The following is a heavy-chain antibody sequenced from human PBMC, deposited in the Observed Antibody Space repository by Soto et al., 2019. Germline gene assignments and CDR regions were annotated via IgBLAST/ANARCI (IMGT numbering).Heavy chain of an antibody. Sequence: EVQLVESGGGLVQPGRSLRLSCAASGFTFDDYAMHWVRQAPGKGLEWVSGISWNSGSIGYADSVKGRFTISRDNAKNSLYLQMNSLGAEDTALYYCAKDRGLVLSFYFDYWGQGTLVTVSS. CDR1: GFTFDDYA. V-gene: IGHV3-9*01. D-gene: IGHD6-19*01. CDR3: AKDRGLVLSFYFDY. J-gene: IGHJ4*02. CDR2: ISWNSGSI.